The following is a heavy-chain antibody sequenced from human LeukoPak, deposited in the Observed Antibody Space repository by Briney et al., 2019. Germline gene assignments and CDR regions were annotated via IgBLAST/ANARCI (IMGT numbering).Heavy chain of an antibody. J-gene: IGHJ4*02. Sequence: ASVKVSCKVSGYTLTELSMHWVRQAPGKGLEWMGVFDPEDGESVYTQKFQGRVTMTEDTSSDTAYMELSSLRSEDTAVYYCATPDLDSSWSLGFWGQGTLVTLSS. CDR1: GYTLTELS. D-gene: IGHD6-13*01. CDR3: ATPDLDSSWSLGF. V-gene: IGHV1-24*01. CDR2: FDPEDGES.